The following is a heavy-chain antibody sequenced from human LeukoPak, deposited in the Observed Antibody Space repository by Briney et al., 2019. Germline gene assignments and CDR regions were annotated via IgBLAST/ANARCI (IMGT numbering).Heavy chain of an antibody. D-gene: IGHD2-15*01. V-gene: IGHV1-18*01. J-gene: IGHJ3*02. Sequence: ASVKVSCKASGYIFTSYGISWMRQAPGQGLEWMGWISGYNGHTKYAQKVQARVTMTTDTSTSTAYMELRSLRSEDTAVYYCARDRPTRSIYCSGGSCYSHAFDIWGQGTMVTVSS. CDR2: ISGYNGHT. CDR1: GYIFTSYG. CDR3: ARDRPTRSIYCSGGSCYSHAFDI.